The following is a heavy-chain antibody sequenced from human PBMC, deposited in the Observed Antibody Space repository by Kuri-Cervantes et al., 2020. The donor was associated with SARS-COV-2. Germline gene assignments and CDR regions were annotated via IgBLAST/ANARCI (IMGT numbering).Heavy chain of an antibody. V-gene: IGHV3-30-3*01. CDR1: GFTFSSYA. CDR2: ISYDGSNK. Sequence: GGSLRLSCAASGFTFSSYAMHWVRQAPGKGLEWVAVISYDGSNKYYADSVKGRFTISRDNSKNTLYLQMNSLRAEDTAVYYCANWNDEDYWGQGTLVTVSS. CDR3: ANWNDEDY. J-gene: IGHJ4*02. D-gene: IGHD1-1*01.